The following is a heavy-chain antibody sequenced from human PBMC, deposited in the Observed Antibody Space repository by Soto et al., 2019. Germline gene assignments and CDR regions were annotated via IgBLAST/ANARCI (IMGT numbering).Heavy chain of an antibody. V-gene: IGHV1-69*18. Sequence: QVQLVQSGAEVKKPGSSVNVSCKASGDTFSSYAISWVRQAPGQGLEWMGKIIPTFGRTNYAQKFQGRLTISADDSTTTVYMELSSLLSEDTAVYYCARDPLSSFAMDVWGQGTTVIVSS. D-gene: IGHD3-10*02. CDR1: GDTFSSYA. CDR2: IIPTFGRT. J-gene: IGHJ6*02. CDR3: ARDPLSSFAMDV.